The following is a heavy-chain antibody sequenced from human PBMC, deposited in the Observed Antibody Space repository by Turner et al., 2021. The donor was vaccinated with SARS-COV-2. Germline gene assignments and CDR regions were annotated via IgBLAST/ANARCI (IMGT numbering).Heavy chain of an antibody. D-gene: IGHD3-9*01. CDR1: SVTFSSYT. V-gene: IGHV1-69*02. J-gene: IGHJ4*02. CDR2: IIPILGRA. Sequence: QVQLVQSGAEVKKPGSSVKVSCKASSVTFSSYTISWVRQATGQGPEWMGRIIPILGRATYAQKFQGRVTITADKSTSTAYMELSSLRSEDTAVYYCATRVYDIFTGLELGYFDYWGQGTLVTVSS. CDR3: ATRVYDIFTGLELGYFDY.